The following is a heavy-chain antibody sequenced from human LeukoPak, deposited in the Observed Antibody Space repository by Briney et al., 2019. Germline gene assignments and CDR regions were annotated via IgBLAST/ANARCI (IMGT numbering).Heavy chain of an antibody. V-gene: IGHV3-30*02. CDR3: AKDLKWGWDC. Sequence: GGSLRLSCAASGFTFSSYGMHWVRQAPGKGLEWVAYIRHDGGDTYYADSVRGRFTFSRDNSRNTLYLQMNSLRPEDTAVYYCAKDLKWGWDCWDQGTLVTVSS. CDR1: GFTFSSYG. D-gene: IGHD1-26*01. J-gene: IGHJ4*02. CDR2: IRHDGGDT.